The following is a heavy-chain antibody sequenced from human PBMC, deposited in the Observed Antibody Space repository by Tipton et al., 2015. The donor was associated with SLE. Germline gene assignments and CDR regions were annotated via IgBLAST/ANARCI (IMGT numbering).Heavy chain of an antibody. Sequence: TLSLTCTVSGDSISNYYWSWIRQSPGKGLEWIGYISYGGNTNYNPSLKSRVTISVDTSKNEVYLDMGSVTAADTAVYFCARDLRSDWNYVLESWGQGTLVTVSS. D-gene: IGHD1-7*01. CDR1: GDSISNYY. CDR3: ARDLRSDWNYVLES. J-gene: IGHJ4*02. CDR2: ISYGGNT. V-gene: IGHV4-59*12.